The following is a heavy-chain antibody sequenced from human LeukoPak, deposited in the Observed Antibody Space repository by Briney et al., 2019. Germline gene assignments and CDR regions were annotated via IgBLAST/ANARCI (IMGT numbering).Heavy chain of an antibody. V-gene: IGHV3-53*01. CDR1: GFTVSSNY. J-gene: IGHJ4*02. CDR3: ARVLMVRGVRAFDY. Sequence: GGSLRLSCAASGFTVSSNYMSWVRQAPGKGLEWVSVIYSGGSTYYADSVKGRFTISRDNSKNTLYLQMNSLRAEDTAVYYCARVLMVRGVRAFDYWGQGTLVTVSS. D-gene: IGHD3-10*01. CDR2: IYSGGST.